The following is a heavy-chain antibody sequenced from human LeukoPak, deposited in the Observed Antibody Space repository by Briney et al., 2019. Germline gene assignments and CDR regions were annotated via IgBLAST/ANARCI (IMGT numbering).Heavy chain of an antibody. D-gene: IGHD1-26*01. CDR1: GGSISSSSYY. CDR3: ARDRRVGPRSPSWFDY. V-gene: IGHV4-39*07. J-gene: IGHJ4*02. CDR2: IYYSGST. Sequence: SETLSLTCTVSGGSISSSSYYWGWIRQPPGKGLEWIGSIYYSGSTYYNPSLKSRVTISVDTSKNQFSLKLSSVTAADTAVYYCARDRRVGPRSPSWFDYWGQGTLVTVSS.